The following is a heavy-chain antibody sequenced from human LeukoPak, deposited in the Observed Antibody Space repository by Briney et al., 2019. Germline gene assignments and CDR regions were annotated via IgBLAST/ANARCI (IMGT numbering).Heavy chain of an antibody. CDR1: GGSISSNSYY. Sequence: SETLSLTCAVSGGSISSNSYYWGWIRQPPGKGLEWIGSIYYSGSTYYNPSLKSRVTISVDTSKNQFSLKLSSVTAADTAMYYCARYDVWGTYRAFDYWGQGTLVTVSS. CDR2: IYYSGST. CDR3: ARYDVWGTYRAFDY. J-gene: IGHJ4*02. D-gene: IGHD3-16*02. V-gene: IGHV4-39*01.